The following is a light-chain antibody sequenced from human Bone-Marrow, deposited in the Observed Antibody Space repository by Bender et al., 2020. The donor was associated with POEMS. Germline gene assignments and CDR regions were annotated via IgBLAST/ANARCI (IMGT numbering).Light chain of an antibody. CDR2: EVT. CDR3: SSYAGSNNLPWV. V-gene: IGLV2-8*01. CDR1: KTDIGSYDS. Sequence: QSVLSQPASVSGSPGQTVTVSCTGTKTDIGSYDSVSWYQQLPGKAPKLIIYEVTKRPSGVPDRFSGSKSGYTASLTVSGLQAEDEADYYCSSYAGSNNLPWVFGGGTELTVL. J-gene: IGLJ3*02.